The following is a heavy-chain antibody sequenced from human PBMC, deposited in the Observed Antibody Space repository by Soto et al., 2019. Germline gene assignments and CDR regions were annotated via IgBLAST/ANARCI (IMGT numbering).Heavy chain of an antibody. D-gene: IGHD3-22*01. J-gene: IGHJ4*02. CDR3: ARVSRAMIVVVITVSLDY. CDR2: ISYDGSNK. Sequence: PGGSLRLSCAASGFTFNTYDMHWVRQAPGKRLEWVALISYDGSNKYYADSVKGRFTISRDNSKNTVYLQMNSLRLEDTAVYYCARVSRAMIVVVITVSLDYWGQGTLVTVSS. CDR1: GFTFNTYD. V-gene: IGHV3-30-3*01.